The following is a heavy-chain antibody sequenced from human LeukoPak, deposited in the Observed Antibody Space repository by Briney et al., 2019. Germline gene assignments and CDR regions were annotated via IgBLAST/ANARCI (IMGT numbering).Heavy chain of an antibody. CDR1: DGSFSSVNYY. CDR3: ARSSGSGSYAWYFDL. D-gene: IGHD3-10*01. Sequence: SETLSLTCTVSDGSFSSVNYYWSWLRQPPGTGLEWFGYVYDSETTNYNPSLKSRVTISVDTSKNQFSLKLNSVTAADTAVYYCARSSGSGSYAWYFDLWGRGALVTVSS. CDR2: VYDSETT. J-gene: IGHJ2*01. V-gene: IGHV4-61*01.